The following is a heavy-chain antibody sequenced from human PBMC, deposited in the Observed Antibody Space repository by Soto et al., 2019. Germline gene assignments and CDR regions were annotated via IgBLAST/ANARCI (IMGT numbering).Heavy chain of an antibody. CDR1: GGSISSSSYY. CDR3: ARHYDILTGYSPFDY. Sequence: SETLSLTCTVSGGSISSSSYYWGWIRQPPGKGLEWIGSIYYSGSTYYNPSLKSRVTISVDTSKNQFSLKLSSVTAADTAVYYCARHYDILTGYSPFDYWGQGTLVTVSS. CDR2: IYYSGST. J-gene: IGHJ4*02. D-gene: IGHD3-9*01. V-gene: IGHV4-39*01.